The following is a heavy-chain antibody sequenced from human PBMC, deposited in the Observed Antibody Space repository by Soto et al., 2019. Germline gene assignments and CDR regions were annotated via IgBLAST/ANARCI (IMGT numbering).Heavy chain of an antibody. CDR1: GYTFTSYY. D-gene: IGHD6-19*01. CDR2: INPSGGST. CDR3: AIGGVAVAHYDY. Sequence: ASVKVSCKASGYTFTSYYMHWVRQAPGQGLEWMGIINPSGGSTSYAQKFQGRATMTRDTSTSTVYMELSSLRSEDTAVYYCAIGGVAVAHYDYWGQGTLVTVSS. V-gene: IGHV1-46*01. J-gene: IGHJ4*02.